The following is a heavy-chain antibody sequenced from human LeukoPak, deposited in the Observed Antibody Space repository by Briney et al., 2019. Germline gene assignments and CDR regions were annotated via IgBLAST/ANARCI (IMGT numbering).Heavy chain of an antibody. CDR2: IYYSGST. Sequence: SETLSLTCTVSGGSISSGGYYWSWIRQHPGKGLEWIGYIYYSGSTYYNPSLKSRVTISVDTSKNQFSLKLSSVTAAGTAVYYCARDRNYPTLRGAFDIWGQGTMVTVSS. J-gene: IGHJ3*02. CDR1: GGSISSGGYY. CDR3: ARDRNYPTLRGAFDI. D-gene: IGHD1-7*01. V-gene: IGHV4-31*03.